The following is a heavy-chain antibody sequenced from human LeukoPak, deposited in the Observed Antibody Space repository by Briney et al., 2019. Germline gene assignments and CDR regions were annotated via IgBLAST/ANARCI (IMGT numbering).Heavy chain of an antibody. CDR1: GYTFTVYY. J-gene: IGHJ6*03. Sequence: ASVKVSCKASGYTFTVYYMHWVRQAPGQGLERMGWSNPNSGGTNYAQKFQGRVTMTRDTSISTAYMELSRLRSDDTAVYYCARAPPKYDILIGYSHYYYYMDVWGKGTTVTVSS. CDR2: SNPNSGGT. CDR3: ARAPPKYDILIGYSHYYYYMDV. D-gene: IGHD3-9*01. V-gene: IGHV1-2*02.